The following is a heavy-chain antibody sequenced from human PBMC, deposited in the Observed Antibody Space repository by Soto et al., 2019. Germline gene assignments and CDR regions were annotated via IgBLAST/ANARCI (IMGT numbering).Heavy chain of an antibody. CDR1: GFTFSSYG. J-gene: IGHJ6*03. CDR3: ARWGDDYEGDMDV. Sequence: GGSLRLSCAASGFTFSSYGMHWVRQAPGKGLEWVAVISCDGSTKYYADSVKGRFTISRDNAKNSLYLQMNSLRAEDTAVYYCARWGDDYEGDMDVWGKGTTVTV. V-gene: IGHV3-33*01. D-gene: IGHD4-17*01. CDR2: ISCDGSTK.